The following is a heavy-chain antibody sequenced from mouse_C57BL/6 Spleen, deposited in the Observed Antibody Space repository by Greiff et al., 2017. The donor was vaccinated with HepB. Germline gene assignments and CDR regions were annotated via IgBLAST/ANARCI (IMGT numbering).Heavy chain of an antibody. CDR1: GYAFSSSW. CDR2: IYPGDGDT. D-gene: IGHD2-5*01. CDR3: ARSNYVNYAMDY. Sequence: QVQLQQSGPELVKPGASVKISCKASGYAFSSSWMNWVKQRPGKGLEWIGRIYPGDGDTNYNGKFKGKATLTADKSSGTAYMQLSSLTSEDSAVYFCARSNYVNYAMDYWGQGTSVTVSS. J-gene: IGHJ4*01. V-gene: IGHV1-82*01.